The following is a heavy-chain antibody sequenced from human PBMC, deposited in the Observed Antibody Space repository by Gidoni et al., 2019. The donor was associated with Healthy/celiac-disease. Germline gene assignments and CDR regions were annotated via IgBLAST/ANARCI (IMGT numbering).Heavy chain of an antibody. CDR1: GGTFSSNN. CDR3: ARGRTGDNWNYGSAFDI. V-gene: IGHV1-69*02. D-gene: IGHD1-7*01. Sequence: QVQLVQSGAEVKKPGSSVKVSCKASGGTFSSNNISWVRQAPGQGLEWMGRIIPILGIANYAQKFQGRVTITADKSTSTAYMELSSLRSEDTAVYYCARGRTGDNWNYGSAFDIWGQGTMVTVSS. CDR2: IIPILGIA. J-gene: IGHJ3*02.